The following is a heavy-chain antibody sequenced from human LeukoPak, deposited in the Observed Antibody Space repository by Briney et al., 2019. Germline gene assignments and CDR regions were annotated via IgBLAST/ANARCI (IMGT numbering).Heavy chain of an antibody. CDR1: GFTFSSYA. J-gene: IGHJ5*02. CDR2: ISYDGSNK. D-gene: IGHD1-26*01. V-gene: IGHV3-30-3*01. Sequence: PGGSLRLSCAASGFTFSSYAMHWVRQAPGKGLEWVAVISYDGSNKYYADSVKGRFTTSRDNSKNTLYLQMNSLRAEDTAVYYCARAPRIVGASDPWGQGTLVTVSS. CDR3: ARAPRIVGASDP.